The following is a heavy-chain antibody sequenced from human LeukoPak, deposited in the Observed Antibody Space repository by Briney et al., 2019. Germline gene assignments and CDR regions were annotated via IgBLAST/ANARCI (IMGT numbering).Heavy chain of an antibody. J-gene: IGHJ4*02. D-gene: IGHD5-24*01. CDR2: IYSGGST. CDR3: ARDHNYAFDY. CDR1: GFIVSNNY. Sequence: PGGSLRLSCAASGFIVSNNYMSWVRQAPGKGLEWVSVIYSGGSTYYADSVKGRFTISRDNSKNTVYLQMNSLRAEDTAVYYCARDHNYAFDYWGQGTLVTVSS. V-gene: IGHV3-53*01.